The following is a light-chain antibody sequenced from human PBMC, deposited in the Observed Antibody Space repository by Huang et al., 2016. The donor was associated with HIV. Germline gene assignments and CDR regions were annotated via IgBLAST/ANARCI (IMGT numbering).Light chain of an antibody. CDR1: RSILYNSNNENY. CDR3: QQYYTTPGT. Sequence: DIVLTQSPDSLAVSLGERATINCSSSRSILYNSNNENYLAWHQQKPGQSPKLLMYWASTRESGVPDRFSGSGSETDFTLTISSLQAEDVAVYFCQQYYTTPGTFGPGTTVHIK. V-gene: IGKV4-1*01. CDR2: WAS. J-gene: IGKJ3*01.